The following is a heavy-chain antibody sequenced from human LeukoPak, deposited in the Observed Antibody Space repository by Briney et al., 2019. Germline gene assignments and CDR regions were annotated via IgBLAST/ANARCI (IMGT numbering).Heavy chain of an antibody. D-gene: IGHD2-2*01. CDR3: ARLADCLSSSCRSFDY. CDR2: INPNSGFT. Sequence: GVSVKVSCKASGYPFTGYYLHWVRQAPGQGLEWMGWINPNSGFTNYAQKFQGRVTMTRDTSISTAYMELSRLRSDDTAVYYCARLADCLSSSCRSFDYWGQETLVTVSS. V-gene: IGHV1-2*02. J-gene: IGHJ4*02. CDR1: GYPFTGYY.